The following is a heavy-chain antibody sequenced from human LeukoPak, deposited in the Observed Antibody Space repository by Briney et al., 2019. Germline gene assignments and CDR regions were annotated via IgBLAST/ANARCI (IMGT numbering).Heavy chain of an antibody. Sequence: ASVKVSCKASGYTFTSYVIHWVRQAPGQRLEWMGWINAGNGNTKYSQEFQDRVTITRDTSASTVYMELSSLRSGDMAVYYCARDGYDSSGYYPNWFDPWGQGTLVTVSS. V-gene: IGHV1-3*03. CDR3: ARDGYDSSGYYPNWFDP. CDR2: INAGNGNT. J-gene: IGHJ5*02. D-gene: IGHD3-22*01. CDR1: GYTFTSYV.